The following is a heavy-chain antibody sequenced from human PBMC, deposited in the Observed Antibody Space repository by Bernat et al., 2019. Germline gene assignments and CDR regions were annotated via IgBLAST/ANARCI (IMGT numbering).Heavy chain of an antibody. CDR3: AKDLAWTYYYDSSGYHSLDY. CDR2: ISGSGGSP. J-gene: IGHJ4*02. CDR1: GFTFSSYA. D-gene: IGHD3-22*01. V-gene: IGHV3-23*01. Sequence: EVQLLESGGGLVQPGGSLRLSCAASGFTFSSYAMSWVRQAPGKGLEWVSSISGSGGSPQNADSVKGRFTISRVNSENTLYLQMNSLRAEDKAVYYCAKDLAWTYYYDSSGYHSLDYWGQGTLVTVSS.